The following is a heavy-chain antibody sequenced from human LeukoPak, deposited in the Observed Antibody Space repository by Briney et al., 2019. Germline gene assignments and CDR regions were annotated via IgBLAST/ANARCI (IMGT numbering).Heavy chain of an antibody. D-gene: IGHD6-13*01. CDR1: GFTFSSYQ. CDR2: IANDGRDK. V-gene: IGHV3-30*03. J-gene: IGHJ4*02. CDR3: ARDSNIAAAAYYFDY. Sequence: PGGSLRLTCEASGFTFSSYQMHWVRQAPGKGLEWVAVIANDGRDKKYADSVKGRFTISRDNSKNTVYLQMNSLRVEDTAVFYCARDSNIAAAAYYFDYWGQGTLVTVSS.